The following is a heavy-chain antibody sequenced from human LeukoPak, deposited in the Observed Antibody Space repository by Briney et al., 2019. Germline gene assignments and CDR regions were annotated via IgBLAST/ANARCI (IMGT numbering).Heavy chain of an antibody. Sequence: GRSLRLSCAASGISFRSYGMHWVSQAPGKGLEWVTFIWYDASNKYYAESVKGRFTISRDNSRNTVFLQMNSLRAEDTAIYYCATDISTHYFGSWGQGTLVTVSS. CDR3: ATDISTHYFGS. D-gene: IGHD3-9*01. CDR2: IWYDASNK. V-gene: IGHV3-33*01. J-gene: IGHJ4*02. CDR1: GISFRSYG.